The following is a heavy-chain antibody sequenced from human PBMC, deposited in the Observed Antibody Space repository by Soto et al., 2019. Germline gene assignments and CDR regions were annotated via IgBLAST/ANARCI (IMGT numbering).Heavy chain of an antibody. CDR2: INAGSADI. J-gene: IGHJ4*02. CDR3: ARGGRRGDSYGNFDD. CDR1: GYTFTTYA. V-gene: IGHV1-3*01. D-gene: IGHD5-18*01. Sequence: AAVKVSCKSSGYTFTTYALHWVRQAPGQRLEWMGWINAGSADIKYSQKFQGRVTITRDTSASTVYMELSSLRSEDTAVYYCARGGRRGDSYGNFDDCGPGTLVTVYS.